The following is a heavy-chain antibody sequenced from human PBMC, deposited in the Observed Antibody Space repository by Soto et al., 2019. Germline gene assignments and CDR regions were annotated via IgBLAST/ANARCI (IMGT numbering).Heavy chain of an antibody. V-gene: IGHV4-30-2*01. J-gene: IGHJ5*02. CDR3: ARDSLTGNYFDP. CDR1: GGSISSGGYA. Sequence: QMRLQESGSGLVKPSQTLSLTWAVSGGSISSGGYAWNWIRQPPGKGLEWIGYIYHSGYTSYNPSLKNRVTISVDKSKNQFSLTLSFVTAADTAVYYCARDSLTGNYFDPWGQGTLVTVSS. CDR2: IYHSGYT. D-gene: IGHD1-7*01.